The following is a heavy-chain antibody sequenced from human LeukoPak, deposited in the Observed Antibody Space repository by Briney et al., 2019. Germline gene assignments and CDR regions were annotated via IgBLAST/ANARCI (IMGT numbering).Heavy chain of an antibody. Sequence: PGGSLTLSCAASGFSVSLNYMNWVRQAPGKGLEWVSILYSGSDTYYADSMKGRFTISRDSSKNMLFLHMNSLRAEDTAVYYCARVGDHFHWYLDLWGRGTLVTVSS. V-gene: IGHV3-53*01. CDR3: ARVGDHFHWYLDL. CDR1: GFSVSLNY. J-gene: IGHJ2*01. D-gene: IGHD3-3*02. CDR2: LYSGSDT.